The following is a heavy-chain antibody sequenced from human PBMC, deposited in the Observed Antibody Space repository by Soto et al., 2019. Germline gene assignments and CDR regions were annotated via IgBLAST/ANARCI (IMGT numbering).Heavy chain of an antibody. J-gene: IGHJ4*02. CDR1: GFTFDDYA. CDR3: AKVSSGYSNFDY. CDR2: ISWNSGSI. V-gene: IGHV3-9*01. Sequence: GGSLRLSCAASGFTFDDYAMHWVRQAPGKGLEWASGISWNSGSIGYADSVKGRFTISRDNAKNSLYLQMNSLRAEDTALYYCAKVSSGYSNFDYWGQGTLVTVSS. D-gene: IGHD3-22*01.